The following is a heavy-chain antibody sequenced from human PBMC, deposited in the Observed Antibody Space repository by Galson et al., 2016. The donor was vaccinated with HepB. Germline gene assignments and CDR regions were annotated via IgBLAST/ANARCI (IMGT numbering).Heavy chain of an antibody. V-gene: IGHV3-33*08. CDR3: ARDSGKYGIDV. Sequence: SLRLSCAASGFTFGDYWMTWVRQAPGKGLEWVAVIWYDGSRKYYGDSVKGRFTISRDDSKDMLYLQMNSLRADDTAVYYCARDSGKYGIDVWGQGTTVTVSS. CDR2: IWYDGSRK. D-gene: IGHD1-26*01. CDR1: GFTFGDYW. J-gene: IGHJ6*02.